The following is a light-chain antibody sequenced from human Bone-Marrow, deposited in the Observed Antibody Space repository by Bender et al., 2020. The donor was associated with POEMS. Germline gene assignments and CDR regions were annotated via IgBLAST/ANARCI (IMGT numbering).Light chain of an antibody. V-gene: IGLV2-14*01. Sequence: QSALTQPPSASGSPGQSVTISCTGTSSDVGGYEYVSWYQQHPGKAPQLMIYDVSDRPSGVSNRFSASKSGNTASLTISGLLAEDEADYYCSSYTSSSTLVFGGGTKLTVL. CDR2: DVS. CDR1: SSDVGGYEY. J-gene: IGLJ2*01. CDR3: SSYTSSSTLV.